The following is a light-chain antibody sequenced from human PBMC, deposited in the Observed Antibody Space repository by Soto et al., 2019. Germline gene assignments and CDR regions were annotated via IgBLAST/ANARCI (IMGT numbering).Light chain of an antibody. CDR2: GLS. CDR3: QQYYDWPT. J-gene: IGKJ1*01. CDR1: QSISSSY. Sequence: EIVMTQSPATLSLSPGERATLSCRASQSISSSYLAWYQQKPGQAPRLLIYGLSIRAPGVPARFSVSGSGTEFTLTISSLQSEDFAVYFCQQYYDWPTFGQGTKVDIK. V-gene: IGKV3-15*01.